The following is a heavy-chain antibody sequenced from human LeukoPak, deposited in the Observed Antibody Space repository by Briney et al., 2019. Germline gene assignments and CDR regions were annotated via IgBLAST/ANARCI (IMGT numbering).Heavy chain of an antibody. J-gene: IGHJ2*01. CDR1: GFTVSSNY. Sequence: PGGSLRLSCAASGFTVSSNYMSWVRQAPGKGLEWVSVIYSGGSTYYADSVKGRFTISRDNSKNTLCLQMNSLRAEDTAVYYCARDSVAGSYWYFDLWGRGTLVTVSS. CDR3: ARDSVAGSYWYFDL. D-gene: IGHD6-19*01. V-gene: IGHV3-66*01. CDR2: IYSGGST.